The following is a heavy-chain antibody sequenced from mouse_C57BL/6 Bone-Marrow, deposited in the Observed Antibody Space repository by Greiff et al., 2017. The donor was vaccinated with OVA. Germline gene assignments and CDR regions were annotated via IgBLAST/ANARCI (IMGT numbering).Heavy chain of an antibody. Sequence: EVQLVESGPELVKPGASVKIPCKASGYTFTDYNMDWVKQSHGKSLEWIGAINPNNGGTIYNQKFKGKATLTVDKSSSTAYMELRSLTSEDTAVYYCARLPFFDYWGQGTTLTVSS. CDR2: INPNNGGT. V-gene: IGHV1-18*01. CDR3: ARLPFFDY. CDR1: GYTFTDYN. J-gene: IGHJ2*01.